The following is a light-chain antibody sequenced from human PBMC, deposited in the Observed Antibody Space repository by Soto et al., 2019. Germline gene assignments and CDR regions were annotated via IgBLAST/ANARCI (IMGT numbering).Light chain of an antibody. J-gene: IGLJ3*02. V-gene: IGLV7-46*01. CDR1: TGGVTSGHW. Sequence: QAVVTQEPSLTVSPGGTVTLTCGSSTGGVTSGHWPYWIQQKPGQAPRTLIYDTYSKHSWTPGRFSGSIVGGKAALTLSGAQPEDEADYYCSLSQSGDRLFGGGTKLTVL. CDR2: DTY. CDR3: SLSQSGDRL.